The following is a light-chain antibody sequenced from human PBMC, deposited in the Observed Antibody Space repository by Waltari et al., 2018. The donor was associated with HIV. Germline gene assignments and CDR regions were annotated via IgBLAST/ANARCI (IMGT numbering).Light chain of an antibody. V-gene: IGLV2-14*03. CDR2: DVS. Sequence: QSALTQPAPVSGSPGPSITISFTGSSNDAGGYTYVSCYQQHPGKAPIRMIYDVSTRPSGVSDRFSGSKSGDTASLTISGLQPEDEADYYCESYTSTSVWVFGGGTRLTVL. J-gene: IGLJ3*02. CDR3: ESYTSTSVWV. CDR1: SNDAGGYTY.